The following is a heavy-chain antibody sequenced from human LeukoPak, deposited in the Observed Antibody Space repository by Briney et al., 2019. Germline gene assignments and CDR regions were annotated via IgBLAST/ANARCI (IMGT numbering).Heavy chain of an antibody. V-gene: IGHV3-48*04. CDR3: ARVISVTYAFDY. Sequence: GGSLRLSCAASGFTFSNYGMHWVRQAPGKGLEWVSYISSSGSTIYYADSVKGRFTISRDNAKNSLYLQMNSLRAEDTAVYYCARVISVTYAFDYWGQGTLVTVSS. CDR2: ISSSGSTI. J-gene: IGHJ4*02. CDR1: GFTFSNYG. D-gene: IGHD4-17*01.